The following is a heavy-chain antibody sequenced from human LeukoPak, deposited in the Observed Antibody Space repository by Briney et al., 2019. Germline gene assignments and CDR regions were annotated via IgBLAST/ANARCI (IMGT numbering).Heavy chain of an antibody. Sequence: SETLSLTCTVSGGSISSYYWGWIRQPPGKGLEWIGSIYYSGSTYYNPSLKSRVTISVDTSKNQFSLKLSSVTAADTAVYYCARGYYYDSSGYDAFDIWGQGTMVTVSS. CDR1: GGSISSYY. D-gene: IGHD3-22*01. CDR2: IYYSGST. J-gene: IGHJ3*02. V-gene: IGHV4-39*07. CDR3: ARGYYYDSSGYDAFDI.